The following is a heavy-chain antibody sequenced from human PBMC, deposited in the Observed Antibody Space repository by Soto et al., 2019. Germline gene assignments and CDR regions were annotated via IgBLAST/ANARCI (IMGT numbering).Heavy chain of an antibody. D-gene: IGHD3-22*01. Sequence: ASVKVSCKASGYTFTSYGISWVRQAPGKGLEWMGCISPEDGKTIYAQKFQGRVTMTEDTSTDTAYMELSSLRSEDTAVYYCATVPTMIVVGDGFDPWGQGTLVTVSS. CDR1: GYTFTSYG. J-gene: IGHJ5*02. CDR3: ATVPTMIVVGDGFDP. CDR2: ISPEDGKT. V-gene: IGHV1-18*01.